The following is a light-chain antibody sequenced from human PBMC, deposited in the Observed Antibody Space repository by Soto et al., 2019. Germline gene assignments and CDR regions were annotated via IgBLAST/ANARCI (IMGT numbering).Light chain of an antibody. CDR3: GADHGSGSNFVWV. CDR2: VGAGGIVG. J-gene: IGLJ3*02. Sequence: QLVLTQPPSASASLGASVTLTCTLSSGYSNYKVDWYQQRPGKGPRFVMRVGAGGIVGSKGDGIPDRFSVLGSGLNRYLTIKNIQEVDESDYHCGADHGSGSNFVWVFGGGTKLTVL. V-gene: IGLV9-49*01. CDR1: SGYSNYK.